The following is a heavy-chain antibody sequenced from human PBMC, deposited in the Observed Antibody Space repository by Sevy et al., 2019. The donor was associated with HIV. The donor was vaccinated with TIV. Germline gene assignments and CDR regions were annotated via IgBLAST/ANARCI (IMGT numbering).Heavy chain of an antibody. CDR2: IYPEDSET. CDR1: GYSFTSHW. J-gene: IGHJ4*02. CDR3: ATSRSGYFDSSGYYIY. Sequence: GESLKISCQGSGYSFTSHWIGWVRHMPGKGLEWMGIIYPEDSETRYSPSFQGQVTFSADKPISTAYLQWSSLKASDTAMYYCATSRSGYFDSSGYYIYWGQGTLVTVSS. V-gene: IGHV5-51*04. D-gene: IGHD3-22*01.